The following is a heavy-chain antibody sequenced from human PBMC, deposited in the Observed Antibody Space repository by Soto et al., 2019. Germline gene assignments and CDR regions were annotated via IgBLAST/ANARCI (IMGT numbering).Heavy chain of an antibody. CDR2: IWYDGSNK. CDR1: GFTFSSYG. V-gene: IGHV3-33*01. D-gene: IGHD3-9*01. J-gene: IGHJ2*01. Sequence: QVQLVESGGGVVQPGRSLRLSCAASGFTFSSYGMHWVRQAPGKGREWVAVIWYDGSNKYYADSVQGRFTISRDNSKNTLYMQMNSLRAVDTAVYYCAREEYYDILPGYSVTGYFDLWGRGTLVTVSS. CDR3: AREEYYDILPGYSVTGYFDL.